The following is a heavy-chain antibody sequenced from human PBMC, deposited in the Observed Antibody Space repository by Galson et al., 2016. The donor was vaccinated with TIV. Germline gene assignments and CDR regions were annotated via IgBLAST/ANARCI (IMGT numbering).Heavy chain of an antibody. J-gene: IGHJ4*02. CDR3: GRVGPFQFDSSGFTAN. CDR1: GYTFTSFG. D-gene: IGHD3-22*01. V-gene: IGHV1-18*01. CDR2: ISAYNGHT. Sequence: SVKVSCKASGYTFTSFGMTWVRQAPGQGLEWVGLISAYNGHTNYAQKFQGRATMTTDKSTGTPYLDLRSLRSDDTAVYFCGRVGPFQFDSSGFTANWGQGTLVTVSA.